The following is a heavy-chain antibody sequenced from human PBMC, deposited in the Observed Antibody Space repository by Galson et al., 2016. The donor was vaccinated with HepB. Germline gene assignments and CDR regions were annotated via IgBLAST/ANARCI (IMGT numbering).Heavy chain of an antibody. D-gene: IGHD3-3*01. CDR1: GYTSTSYG. CDR3: ARDGLRLLEWLSPHWYFDL. J-gene: IGHJ2*01. V-gene: IGHV1-18*01. Sequence: SVKVSCKASGYTSTSYGISWVRQAPGQGLEWMGWISAYNGNTNYAQKLQGRVTMTTDTSTSTAYMELRSLKSDDTAVYYCARDGLRLLEWLSPHWYFDLWGRGTLVTVSS. CDR2: ISAYNGNT.